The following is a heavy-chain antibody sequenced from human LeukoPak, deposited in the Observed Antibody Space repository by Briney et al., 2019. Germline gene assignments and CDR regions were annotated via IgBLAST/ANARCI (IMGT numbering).Heavy chain of an antibody. D-gene: IGHD6-6*01. CDR2: INHSGST. J-gene: IGHJ4*02. CDR1: GGSFSGYY. V-gene: IGHV4-34*01. CDR3: ARARTALLSIAARPLGY. Sequence: SETLSLTCAVYGGSFSGYYWSWIRQPPGKGLEWIGEINHSGSTNYNPSLKSRVTISVDTSKNQFSLKLSSVTAADTAVYYCARARTALLSIAARPLGYWGQGTLVTVSS.